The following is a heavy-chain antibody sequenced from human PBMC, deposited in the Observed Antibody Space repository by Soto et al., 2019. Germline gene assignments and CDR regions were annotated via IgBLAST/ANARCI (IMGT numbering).Heavy chain of an antibody. CDR2: IYYSGST. CDR1: GGSISSYY. Sequence: SETLSLTCTVSGGSISSYYWSWIRQPPGKGLEWIGYIYYSGSTNYNPSLKSRVTISVDTSKNQFSLKLSSVTAADTAVYYCAIRSHDIFGKSYYYYGMDVWGQGTTVTVSS. V-gene: IGHV4-59*08. CDR3: AIRSHDIFGKSYYYYGMDV. D-gene: IGHD3-9*01. J-gene: IGHJ6*02.